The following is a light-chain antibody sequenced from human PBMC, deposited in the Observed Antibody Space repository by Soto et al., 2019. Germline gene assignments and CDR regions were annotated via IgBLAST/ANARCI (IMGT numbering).Light chain of an antibody. CDR2: SNN. J-gene: IGLJ3*02. CDR1: SSNIGSNT. V-gene: IGLV1-44*01. Sequence: QSVLTQPPSASGTPGQRVTISCSGSSSNIGSNTVNWYQQLPGTAPKLLIYSNNQRPSGVPDRFSGSKSGTSASLAISGLQSVDEADYYCAAWDDSLNGQVFGGGTKVTVL. CDR3: AAWDDSLNGQV.